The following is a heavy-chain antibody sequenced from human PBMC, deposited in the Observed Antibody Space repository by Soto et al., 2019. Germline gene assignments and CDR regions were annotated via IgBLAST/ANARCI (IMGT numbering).Heavy chain of an antibody. CDR2: INPNSGGT. V-gene: IGHV1-2*04. CDR1: GYTLTGYY. CDR3: ARGRGLRFLGYYSGMDV. Sequence: ASVKVSCKASGYTLTGYYMHWVRQAPGQGLEWMGWINPNSGGTNYAQKFQGWVTMTRDTSISTAYMELSRLRSDDTAVYYCARGRGLRFLGYYSGMDVWGQGTTVTVSS. D-gene: IGHD5-12*01. J-gene: IGHJ6*02.